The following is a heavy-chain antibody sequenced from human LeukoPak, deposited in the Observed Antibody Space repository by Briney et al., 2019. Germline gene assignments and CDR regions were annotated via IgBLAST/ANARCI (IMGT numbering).Heavy chain of an antibody. CDR3: ARGGSITSRGFDY. CDR1: GFTFSSYW. CDR2: INGEGIIT. Sequence: GGSLRLSCAASGFTFSSYWMHWVRQAPGKGLVWVSRINGEGIITNYADSVKGRLTISRDNAKNTLYLQVNSLRAEDTAVYYCARGGSITSRGFDYWGQGTLVTVSS. D-gene: IGHD6-6*01. V-gene: IGHV3-74*01. J-gene: IGHJ4*02.